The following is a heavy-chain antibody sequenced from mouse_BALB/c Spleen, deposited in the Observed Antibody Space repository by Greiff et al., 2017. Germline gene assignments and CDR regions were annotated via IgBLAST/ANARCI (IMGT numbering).Heavy chain of an antibody. J-gene: IGHJ2*01. CDR2: ISTYYGNT. CDR1: GYTFTDYA. V-gene: IGHV1-67*01. Sequence: QGQLKESGPELVRPGVSVKISCKGSGYTFTDYAMHWVKQSHAKSLEWIGVISTYYGNTNYNQKFKGKATMTVDKSSSTAYMELARLTSEDSAIYYCARGITNYFDDWGQGTTLTVSS. D-gene: IGHD2-4*01. CDR3: ARGITNYFDD.